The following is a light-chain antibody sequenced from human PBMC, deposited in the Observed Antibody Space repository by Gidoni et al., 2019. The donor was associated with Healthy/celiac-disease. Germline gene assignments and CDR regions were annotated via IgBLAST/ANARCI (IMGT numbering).Light chain of an antibody. Sequence: DIQMTQSPSSLSASVGDRVTITCQASQDISNYLNWYQQKPGKSTKLLIYDASNLETGVPSRFSGSGSGTDFTFTISSLQPEDIATYYCQQYDNLLPITFGQETRLEIK. CDR3: QQYDNLLPIT. CDR1: QDISNY. J-gene: IGKJ5*01. V-gene: IGKV1-33*01. CDR2: DAS.